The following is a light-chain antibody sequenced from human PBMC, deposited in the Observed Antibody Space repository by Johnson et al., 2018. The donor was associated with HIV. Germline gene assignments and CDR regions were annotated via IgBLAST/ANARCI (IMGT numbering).Light chain of an antibody. V-gene: IGLV1-51*02. CDR3: GTWDSSLRVGV. CDR1: TSNIGNNY. J-gene: IGLJ1*01. Sequence: QSILTQPPSVSAASGQKVDISCSGSTSNIGNNYVSWYQQLPGTAPKLVMHENNKRPSGIPDRFSGSKSGTSATLGITGLQTGDEADYYCGTWDSSLRVGVFGTGTKVTVL. CDR2: ENN.